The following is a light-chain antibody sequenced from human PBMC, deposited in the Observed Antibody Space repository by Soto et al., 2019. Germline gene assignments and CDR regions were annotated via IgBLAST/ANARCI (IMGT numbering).Light chain of an antibody. Sequence: IVLTQSPGTLSLSPGDRATLSCRASQKVSARYLAWYHQKPGQAPRLLIFGDSDRATGIPDRFSGSGSGTDFTLTLDRLKPEDFAMYYCQQYSDTHPTFGQGTNVDIK. CDR2: GDS. V-gene: IGKV3-20*01. CDR3: QQYSDTHPT. CDR1: QKVSARY. J-gene: IGKJ1*01.